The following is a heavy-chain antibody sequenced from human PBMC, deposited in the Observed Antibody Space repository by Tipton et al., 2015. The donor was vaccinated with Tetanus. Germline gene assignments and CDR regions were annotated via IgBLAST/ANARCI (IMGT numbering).Heavy chain of an antibody. CDR2: IYYSGST. V-gene: IGHV4-39*01. J-gene: IGHJ4*02. CDR3: ARLREIVSRSGWAFDY. D-gene: IGHD5/OR15-5a*01. CDR1: GGSISGSSYY. Sequence: TLSLTCSVSGGSISGSSYYWSWIRQPPGKALEWIGSIYYSGSTFYHPSLQSRVTISVDTSKNLFSLRLSSVTAADTAVYYCARLREIVSRSGWAFDYWGQGIVVTVSS.